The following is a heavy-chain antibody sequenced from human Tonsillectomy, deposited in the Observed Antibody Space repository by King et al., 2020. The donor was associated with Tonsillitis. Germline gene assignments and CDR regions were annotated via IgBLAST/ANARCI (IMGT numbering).Heavy chain of an antibody. D-gene: IGHD2-15*01. CDR2: IYSSGST. J-gene: IGHJ5*02. V-gene: IGHV4-59*01. CDR3: AKDSDCSGGRCYSVLNWFHP. CDR1: GGSISTYY. Sequence: QLQESGPGLVKPSETLSLTCTVSGGSISTYYWSWIRQPPGKGLEWVGDIYSSGSTNYNPSLKSRVTISVDTSKNQFSLKLSSVTAADTAVYYCAKDSDCSGGRCYSVLNWFHPGGQGPLAPASS.